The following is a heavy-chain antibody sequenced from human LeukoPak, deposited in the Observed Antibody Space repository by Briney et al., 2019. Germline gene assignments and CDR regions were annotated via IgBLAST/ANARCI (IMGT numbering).Heavy chain of an antibody. CDR1: DFSFSSHW. Sequence: GGSLRLSCATSDFSFSSHWMHWVRQAPGKGLVWVSRIISDGSSISYADSVNGRFTISRDNAKDTLYLQMNSLRAEDTAVYYCARGHVAGSDRHWDYWGQGALVTVSS. V-gene: IGHV3-74*01. J-gene: IGHJ4*02. CDR2: IISDGSSI. D-gene: IGHD6-19*01. CDR3: ARGHVAGSDRHWDY.